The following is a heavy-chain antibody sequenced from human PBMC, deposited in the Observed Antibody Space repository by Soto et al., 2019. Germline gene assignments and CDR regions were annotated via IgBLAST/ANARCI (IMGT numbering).Heavy chain of an antibody. Sequence: EVQLLESGGGLVQPGGSLRLSCAASGFTFSNYAMSWVRQAPGKGLEWVSGISGSGGSTYSADSVKGRFTISRDNSKNTLHLQMNSLRADDTAVYYCAKHMITFGGVIVHPYYFDYWGQGNLVTVSS. D-gene: IGHD3-16*02. CDR2: ISGSGGST. CDR1: GFTFSNYA. J-gene: IGHJ4*02. V-gene: IGHV3-23*01. CDR3: AKHMITFGGVIVHPYYFDY.